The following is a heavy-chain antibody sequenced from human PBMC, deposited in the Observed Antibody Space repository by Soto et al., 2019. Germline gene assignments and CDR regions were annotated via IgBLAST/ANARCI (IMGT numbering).Heavy chain of an antibody. Sequence: PGGSLRLSCAASGFTFSIYNINWVRQTPGKGLEWVSSISSTSTYIYYADSVKGRFTISRDNAKNSLFLQMNSLRAEDTAVYYCATGITLDYWGQGTLVTVSS. CDR3: ATGITLDY. CDR1: GFTFSIYN. CDR2: ISSTSTYI. V-gene: IGHV3-21*01. J-gene: IGHJ4*02. D-gene: IGHD1-20*01.